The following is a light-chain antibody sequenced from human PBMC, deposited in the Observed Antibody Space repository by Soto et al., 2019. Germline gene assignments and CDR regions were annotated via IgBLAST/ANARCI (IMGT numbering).Light chain of an antibody. Sequence: QSVLTQPPSVSGAPGQRVTITCTGSSSNIGAGYDVHWYQQLPGTAPKLHIYGNSNRPSGVPDRFSGSKSGTSASLAITGLQAEDEADYYCQSYDSSLSGSLVVFGGGTKLTVL. CDR3: QSYDSSLSGSLVV. CDR2: GNS. V-gene: IGLV1-40*01. CDR1: SSNIGAGYD. J-gene: IGLJ2*01.